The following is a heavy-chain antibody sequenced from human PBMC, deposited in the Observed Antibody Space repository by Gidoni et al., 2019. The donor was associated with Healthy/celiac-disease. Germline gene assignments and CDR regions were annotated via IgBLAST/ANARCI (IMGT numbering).Heavy chain of an antibody. J-gene: IGHJ4*02. CDR2: ISSSSSYI. D-gene: IGHD6-13*01. CDR1: GFPFSSYS. CDR3: ARDVDSSSWNLIDY. Sequence: EVQLVESGGGLVKPGGSLRLSCAASGFPFSSYSMNWVRQAPGKGLEWVSSISSSSSYIYYADSVKGRFTISRDNAKNSLYLQMNSLRAEDTAVYYCARDVDSSSWNLIDYWGQGTLVTVSS. V-gene: IGHV3-21*01.